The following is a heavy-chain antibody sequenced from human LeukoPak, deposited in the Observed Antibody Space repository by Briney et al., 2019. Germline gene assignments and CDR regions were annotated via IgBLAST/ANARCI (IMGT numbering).Heavy chain of an antibody. CDR3: ARGGDRDY. V-gene: IGHV3-13*04. J-gene: IGHJ4*02. CDR1: GFTFSSYD. Sequence: PGGSLRLSCAASGFTFSSYDMHWVRQVTGKRLEWVSAIGIAGDTYYLDSVKGRFTISRENANNSLYLQMNSLRAGDTAVYYCARGGDRDYWGQGTLVTVSS. CDR2: IGIAGDT.